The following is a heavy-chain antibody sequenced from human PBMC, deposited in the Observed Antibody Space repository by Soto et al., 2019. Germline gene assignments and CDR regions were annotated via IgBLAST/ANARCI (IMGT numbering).Heavy chain of an antibody. CDR3: AINYYDSSGYLY. D-gene: IGHD3-22*01. Sequence: ASVKVSCKTSGYTLINYYMHWVRQAPGQGLDWLGKIDPSGNGTSYAERFQGRITLTSDTSTKTAYGELRSLRSEARAIYYCAINYYDSSGYLYWGQGTLVTVSS. CDR1: GYTLINYY. V-gene: IGHV1-46*01. J-gene: IGHJ4*02. CDR2: IDPSGNGT.